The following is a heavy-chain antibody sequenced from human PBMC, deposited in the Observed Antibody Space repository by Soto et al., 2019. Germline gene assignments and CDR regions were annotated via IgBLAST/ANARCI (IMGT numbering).Heavy chain of an antibody. CDR1: GGSFSGYY. CDR3: ARGVTVFGPISRFWFDP. Sequence: SETLSLTCAVYGGSFSGYYWSWIRQPPGKGLEWIGQINHSGITYCNPSLKSRVMISVDTSRNQFSLKLNSLTAADRAVYFCARGVTVFGPISRFWFDPWGQGTLVTVSS. V-gene: IGHV4-34*01. CDR2: INHSGIT. J-gene: IGHJ5*02. D-gene: IGHD3-3*01.